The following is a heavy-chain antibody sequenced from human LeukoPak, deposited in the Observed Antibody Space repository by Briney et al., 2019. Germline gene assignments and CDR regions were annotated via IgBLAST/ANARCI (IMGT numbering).Heavy chain of an antibody. CDR1: GGTFSSYA. D-gene: IGHD4-23*01. CDR2: IIPIFGTA. CDR3: ARDNSRAFDI. J-gene: IGHJ3*02. V-gene: IGHV1-69*13. Sequence: SVKVSCKASGGTFSSYAISWVRQAPGQALEWMGGIIPIFGTANYAQKFQRRVTITADESTSTAYMALSSLRSEDTAVYYCARDNSRAFDIWGQGTMVTVSS.